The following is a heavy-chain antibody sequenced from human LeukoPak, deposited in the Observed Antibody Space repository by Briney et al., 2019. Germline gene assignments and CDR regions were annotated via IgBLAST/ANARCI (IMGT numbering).Heavy chain of an antibody. J-gene: IGHJ4*02. CDR1: GFTFSSYA. D-gene: IGHD3-22*01. Sequence: PGGSLRLSCAASGFTFSSYAMSWVRQAPGKGLEWVSAISGSGGSTYYADSVRGRFTISRDNSKNTLYLQMNSLRAEDRAVYYCARTVVITSPFDYWGQGTLVTVSS. CDR3: ARTVVITSPFDY. CDR2: ISGSGGST. V-gene: IGHV3-23*01.